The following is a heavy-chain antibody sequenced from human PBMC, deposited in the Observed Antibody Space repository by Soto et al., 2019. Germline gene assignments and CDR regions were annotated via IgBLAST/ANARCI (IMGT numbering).Heavy chain of an antibody. V-gene: IGHV4-34*12. CDR1: GGSFNTNY. Sequence: SETLSLTCAVSGGSFNTNYWTWIRQPPGKGLEWIGEIFHSGNTNYNPSLNSRVTISVDTSRNQFSLKLSSVTAADTAIYYCASARWDYWGQGTLVTVSS. J-gene: IGHJ4*02. CDR3: ASARWDY. CDR2: IFHSGNT.